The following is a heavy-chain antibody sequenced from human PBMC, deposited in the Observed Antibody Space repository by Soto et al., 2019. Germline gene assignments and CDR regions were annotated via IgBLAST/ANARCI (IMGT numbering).Heavy chain of an antibody. D-gene: IGHD3-3*01. CDR2: ISSSSSYI. J-gene: IGHJ6*02. CDR3: ARLLYDFWSGYYRRGPLDV. CDR1: GFTFSSYS. Sequence: PGGFLRLSCAASGFTFSSYSMNWVRQAPGKGLEWVSSISSSSSYIYYADSVKGRFTISRDNAKNSLYLQMNSLRDEDTAVYYCARLLYDFWSGYYRRGPLDVWGQGTTVTVSS. V-gene: IGHV3-21*01.